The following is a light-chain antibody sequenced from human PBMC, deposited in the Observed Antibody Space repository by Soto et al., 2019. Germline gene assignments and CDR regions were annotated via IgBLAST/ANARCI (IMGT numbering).Light chain of an antibody. CDR3: QQRSSWPHGYT. CDR1: QSVSSY. V-gene: IGKV3-11*01. Sequence: EIVLTQSPATLSLSPGERATLSCRASQSVSSYLAWYHQKPGQAPRLLIYDAANRATGIPARFSGSGSGTDFTLTISSLEPEDFAVYYCQQRSSWPHGYTFGQGTKLEIK. CDR2: DAA. J-gene: IGKJ2*01.